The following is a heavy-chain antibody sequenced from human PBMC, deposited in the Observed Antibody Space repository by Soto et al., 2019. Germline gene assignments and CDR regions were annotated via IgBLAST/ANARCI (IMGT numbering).Heavy chain of an antibody. Sequence: QVQLVESGGGVVQPGSSLRLSCAASGFSFKNYAFHWVRQAPGKGLEWVALISHNDEPKIFYADSVQGRFTISRDNFKNTVYLQMNSLRDEDTAVYHCAMGVRAETYYNAFDYWGQGTQVTVSS. CDR1: GFSFKNYA. J-gene: IGHJ4*01. CDR2: ISHNDEPKI. D-gene: IGHD3-10*01. V-gene: IGHV3-30-3*01. CDR3: AMGVRAETYYNAFDY.